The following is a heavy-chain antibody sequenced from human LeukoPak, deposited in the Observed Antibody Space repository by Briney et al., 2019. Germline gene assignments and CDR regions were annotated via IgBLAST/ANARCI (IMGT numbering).Heavy chain of an antibody. J-gene: IGHJ4*02. CDR3: AKDMAAAVNYYFDY. CDR2: ISWDSGSK. CDR1: GFTFDDYA. Sequence: GGSLRLSCAASGFTFDDYAMHWVRQAPGKGLEGVSDISWDSGSKVYADSVKGRFTISRDNAKNSLYLQMNSRRAEDMALYYCAKDMAAAVNYYFDYWGQGTLVTVSS. V-gene: IGHV3-9*03. D-gene: IGHD6-13*01.